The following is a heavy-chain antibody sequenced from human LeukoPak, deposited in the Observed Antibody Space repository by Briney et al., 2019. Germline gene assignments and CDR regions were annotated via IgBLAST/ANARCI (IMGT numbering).Heavy chain of an antibody. J-gene: IGHJ6*03. V-gene: IGHV3-53*01. D-gene: IGHD3-10*01. CDR2: IYSGGST. Sequence: GESLKISCAASGFTVSSNYMSWVRQAPGKGLEWVSVIYSGGSTYYADSVKGRFTISRDNSKNTLYLQMNSLRAEDTAVYYCARENYYGSGSPYYYYMDVWGKGTTVTVSS. CDR3: ARENYYGSGSPYYYYMDV. CDR1: GFTVSSNY.